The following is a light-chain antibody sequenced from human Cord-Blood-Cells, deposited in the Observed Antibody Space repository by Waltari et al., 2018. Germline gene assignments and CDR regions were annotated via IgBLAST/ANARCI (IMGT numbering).Light chain of an antibody. V-gene: IGLV2-14*01. Sequence: QSALTQPASVSGSPGQSITISCTGTSSDVGGYNYVSWSQQHPGKAPKLMIYEVRNLPQGLSNRFSGSTSGNTASLTSSGLQAEDEADYYSSSYTSSSTLDVVFGGGTKMTVL. CDR1: SSDVGGYNY. CDR2: EVR. J-gene: IGLJ2*01. CDR3: SSYTSSSTLDVV.